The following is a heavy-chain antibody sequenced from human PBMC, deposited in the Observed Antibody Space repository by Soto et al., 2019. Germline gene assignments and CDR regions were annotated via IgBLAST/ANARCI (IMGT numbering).Heavy chain of an antibody. CDR3: AKDRPGGEYSGYDEMGAFDI. CDR2: ISGSGGST. Sequence: GGSLRLSCAASGFTFSSYAMSWVRQAPGKGLEWVSAISGSGGSTYYADSVKGRFTISRDNSKNTLYLQMNSLRAEDTAVYYCAKDRPGGEYSGYDEMGAFDIWGQGTMVTVSS. CDR1: GFTFSSYA. D-gene: IGHD5-12*01. J-gene: IGHJ3*02. V-gene: IGHV3-23*01.